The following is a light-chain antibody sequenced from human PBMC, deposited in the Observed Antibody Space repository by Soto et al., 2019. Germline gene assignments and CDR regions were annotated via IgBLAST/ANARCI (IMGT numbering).Light chain of an antibody. V-gene: IGKV3-11*01. CDR3: QHRSNWRYT. Sequence: EVVLTQSPATLSLSPGERATLSCRASQSVSSYLAWYQQQTGQDPRLLLYDASNRATGIPARFSGSGSGTDLTLTISSLEPEDFAVYFCQHRSNWRYTFGQGTKLEIK. J-gene: IGKJ2*01. CDR1: QSVSSY. CDR2: DAS.